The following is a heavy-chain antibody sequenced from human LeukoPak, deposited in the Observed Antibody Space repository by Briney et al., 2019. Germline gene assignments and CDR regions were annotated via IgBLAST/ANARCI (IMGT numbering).Heavy chain of an antibody. Sequence: ASVKVSCKASGYTFTGYYMHWVRQAAGQGLEWMGWMNPNSGDTDYVLKFRGKVTMTRDTSTSTAYMELSSLTYEDSAIYYCTRSGFGGGVHFDFWGQGTPVTVSS. V-gene: IGHV1-8*02. CDR1: GYTFTGYY. J-gene: IGHJ4*02. CDR2: MNPNSGDT. D-gene: IGHD3-10*01. CDR3: TRSGFGGGVHFDF.